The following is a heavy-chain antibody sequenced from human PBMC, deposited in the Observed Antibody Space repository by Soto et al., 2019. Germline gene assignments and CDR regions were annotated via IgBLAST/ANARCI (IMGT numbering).Heavy chain of an antibody. V-gene: IGHV3-33*01. D-gene: IGHD5-18*01. Sequence: QVQLVESGGGVVQPGRSLRLSCAASGFTFSSYGMHWVRQAPGKGLEWVAVIWYDGSNKYYADSVKGRFTISRDNSKNTLYLQMNSLRAEDTAVYYCARDTAMATAVDYWGQGTLVTVSS. CDR1: GFTFSSYG. J-gene: IGHJ4*02. CDR2: IWYDGSNK. CDR3: ARDTAMATAVDY.